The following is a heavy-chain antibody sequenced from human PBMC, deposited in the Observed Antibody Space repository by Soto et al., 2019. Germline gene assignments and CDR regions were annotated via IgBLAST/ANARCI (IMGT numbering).Heavy chain of an antibody. CDR3: ARAGRITIFSTGYPFNAFDI. J-gene: IGHJ3*02. D-gene: IGHD3-9*01. V-gene: IGHV3-7*01. CDR2: IKQDGSEK. Sequence: EVQLVESGGGLVQPGGSLRLSCAASGFTFSSYWMSWVRQAPRKGLEWVANIKQDGSEKYYVDSVKGRFTISRDNAKNSVYLQMNSLRAEDTPLYYCARAGRITIFSTGYPFNAFDIWGQGTMVTVSS. CDR1: GFTFSSYW.